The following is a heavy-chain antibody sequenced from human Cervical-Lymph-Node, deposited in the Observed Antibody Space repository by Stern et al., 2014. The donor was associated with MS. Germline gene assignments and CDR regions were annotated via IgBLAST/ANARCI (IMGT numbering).Heavy chain of an antibody. J-gene: IGHJ4*02. CDR2: IYPGDSDA. V-gene: IGHV5-51*01. CDR3: ARPIYYGDNYYYCDN. D-gene: IGHD4-23*01. CDR1: GYTFTSYW. Sequence: VQLVQSGAEVKKPGESLKISCKVSGYTFTSYWIGWVRQMPGKGLEWMAIIYPGDSDARYSPAFQGQVTISADKSTTTAYLQWSSLRASDTAMYYCARPIYYGDNYYYCDNWGQGTLVTVSA.